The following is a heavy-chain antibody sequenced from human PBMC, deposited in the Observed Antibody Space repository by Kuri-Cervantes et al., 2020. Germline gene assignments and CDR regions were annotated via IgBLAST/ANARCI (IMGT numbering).Heavy chain of an antibody. V-gene: IGHV4-61*05. Sequence: SETLSLTCTVSGGSISSSSYYWGWIRQPPGKGLEWIGYISYSGSTNYNPSLKSRVTISLDTSKNQFSLRLSSVTAADTAVYYCARRGYADNYFDYWGRGTLVTVSS. D-gene: IGHD1-1*01. CDR2: ISYSGST. J-gene: IGHJ4*02. CDR1: GGSISSSSYY. CDR3: ARRGYADNYFDY.